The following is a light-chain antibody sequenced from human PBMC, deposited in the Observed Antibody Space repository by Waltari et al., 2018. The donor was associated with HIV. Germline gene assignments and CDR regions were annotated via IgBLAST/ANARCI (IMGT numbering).Light chain of an antibody. V-gene: IGLV2-14*01. J-gene: IGLJ2*01. CDR2: EVA. Sequence: QSALTPPASVSGSPGQSPTTSCFGTNSDIGTYNYVSWYQQHPGKVPKLLIYEVANRPSGISHRFSGSKSGNTAYLTLSGLQAEDEADYYCSSYTPTSFVVFGGGTKLTVL. CDR1: NSDIGTYNY. CDR3: SSYTPTSFVV.